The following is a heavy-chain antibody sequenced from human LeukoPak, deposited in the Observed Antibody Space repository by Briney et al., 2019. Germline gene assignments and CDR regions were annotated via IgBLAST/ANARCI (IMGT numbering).Heavy chain of an antibody. CDR3: ARDRLYNPRVSRYYMDV. D-gene: IGHD5/OR15-5a*01. V-gene: IGHV3-53*01. CDR1: GFTVSSNS. Sequence: GGSLRLSCTVSGFTVSSNSMSWVRQAPGKGLEWVSFIYSDNTHYSDSVKGRFTISRDNSKNTLYLQMNSLRAEDTAVYYCARDRLYNPRVSRYYMDVWGKGTTVTVSS. J-gene: IGHJ6*03. CDR2: IYSDNT.